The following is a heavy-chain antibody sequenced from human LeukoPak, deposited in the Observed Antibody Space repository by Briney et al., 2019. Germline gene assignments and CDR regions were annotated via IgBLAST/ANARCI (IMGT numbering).Heavy chain of an antibody. Sequence: SGGSLRLSCAASGFTFSSHGMSWVRQAPGKGLEWVSTISGSGDNTYYADSVKGRFTISRDNSKNTLNLQMNSLRAEDTAVYYCARDLGQYYDTSDNWFDPWGQGTLVTVSS. CDR3: ARDLGQYYDTSDNWFDP. CDR1: GFTFSSHG. V-gene: IGHV3-23*01. D-gene: IGHD3-22*01. J-gene: IGHJ5*02. CDR2: ISGSGDNT.